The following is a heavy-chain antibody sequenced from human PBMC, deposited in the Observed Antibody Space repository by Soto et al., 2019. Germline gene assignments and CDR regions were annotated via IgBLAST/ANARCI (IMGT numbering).Heavy chain of an antibody. V-gene: IGHV3-30-3*01. CDR2: ISYDGSNK. Sequence: GSLRLSCAASGFTFSSYAMHWVRQAPGKGLEWVAVISYDGSNKYYADSVKGRFTISRDNSKNTLYLQMNSLRAEDTAVYYCARDKVYDSTPLFDYWGQGTLVTVSS. D-gene: IGHD3-22*01. CDR3: ARDKVYDSTPLFDY. CDR1: GFTFSSYA. J-gene: IGHJ4*02.